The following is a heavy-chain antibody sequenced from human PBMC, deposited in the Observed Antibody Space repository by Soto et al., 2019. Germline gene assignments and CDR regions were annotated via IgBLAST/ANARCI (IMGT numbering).Heavy chain of an antibody. CDR1: GFTFSYYW. Sequence: EVRLVESEGGLVQPGGSLSLSCAASGFTFSYYWMHWVRQAPGQGLLWVSRIHSDGSSTTYADSVKGRFTISRDNAHILVSLQMISLRVEDMGVYFCARGDRGAFDLWGQGTMVTVSS. D-gene: IGHD2-21*02. V-gene: IGHV3-74*01. CDR2: IHSDGSST. J-gene: IGHJ3*01. CDR3: ARGDRGAFDL.